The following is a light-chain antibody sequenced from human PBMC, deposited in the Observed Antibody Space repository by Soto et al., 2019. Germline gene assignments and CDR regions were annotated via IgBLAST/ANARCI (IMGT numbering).Light chain of an antibody. CDR1: QGISTY. V-gene: IGKV3-20*01. CDR2: GAY. J-gene: IGKJ1*01. Sequence: TQSPSSLSASVGDRVTITCRASQGISTYLAWYQQKPGQAPRLLIYGAYSRATGIQDRFSGSGSGTDFTLTISRLEPEDFAVYYCKQYGSSPWTFGQGTKVDIK. CDR3: KQYGSSPWT.